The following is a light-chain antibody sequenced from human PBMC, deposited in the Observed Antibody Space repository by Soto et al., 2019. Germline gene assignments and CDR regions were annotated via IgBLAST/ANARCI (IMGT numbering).Light chain of an antibody. J-gene: IGKJ4*01. V-gene: IGKV1-39*01. CDR1: QTISTF. CDR2: SIS. Sequence: DIQLTQSPSSLSASVGDRVSITCRTSQTISTFLNWYHHRPGQAPKLLIYSISNLQSGVPSRFSGGGAGTEFTLTISSLQPEDFGSYSCHQTYNLPPTFGGGTRVQIK. CDR3: HQTYNLPPT.